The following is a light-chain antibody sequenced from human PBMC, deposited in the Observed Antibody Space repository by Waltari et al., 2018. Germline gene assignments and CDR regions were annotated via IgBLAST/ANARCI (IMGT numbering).Light chain of an antibody. CDR1: QSVSSS. J-gene: IGKJ5*01. CDR2: DAS. Sequence: EIVLTQSPATLSLSPGERATLPCRASQSVSSSLAWYQPKPGQAPRLLIYDASNRATGIPARFSGSGSGTDFTLTISSLEPEDFAVYYCQQRSNWPPITFGQGTRLEIK. CDR3: QQRSNWPPIT. V-gene: IGKV3-11*01.